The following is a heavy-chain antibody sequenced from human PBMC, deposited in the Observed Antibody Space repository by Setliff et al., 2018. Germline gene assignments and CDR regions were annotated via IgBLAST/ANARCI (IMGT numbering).Heavy chain of an antibody. CDR3: ARHVALSDFWSGYHYYYYYYYMTA. D-gene: IGHD3-3*01. Sequence: PSETLSLTCTVSGGSISSSSYYWGWIRQPPGKGLEWIGSIYYSGSTYYNPSLKSRVTISVDTSKNQFSLKLSSVTAADTAVYYCARHVALSDFWSGYHYYYYYYYMTAGAKGPRSPSP. V-gene: IGHV4-39*01. CDR2: IYYSGST. CDR1: GGSISSSSYY. J-gene: IGHJ6*03.